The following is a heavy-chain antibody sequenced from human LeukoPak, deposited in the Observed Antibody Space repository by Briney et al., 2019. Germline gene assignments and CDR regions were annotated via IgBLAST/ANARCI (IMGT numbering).Heavy chain of an antibody. V-gene: IGHV6-1*01. D-gene: IGHD6-19*01. CDR1: EDSVSGNSVA. CDR3: GRSGGEQWLGNWFDP. Sequence: SQTLSLTCAISEDSVSGNSVAWNWIRQSPSRGLEWLGRTYYRSKWYYDYAVSVQGRITINPDTSKNQFSLQLNSVTPEDTTVYYCGRSGGEQWLGNWFDPWGQGTLVTVSS. J-gene: IGHJ5*02. CDR2: TYYRSKWYY.